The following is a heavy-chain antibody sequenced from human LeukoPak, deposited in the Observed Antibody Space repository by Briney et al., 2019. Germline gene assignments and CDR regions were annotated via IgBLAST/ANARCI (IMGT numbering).Heavy chain of an antibody. CDR2: IIPIFGTA. J-gene: IGHJ6*03. CDR3: ASPPLNYYYYYMDV. Sequence: GASVKVSRKASGSAFSSYAISWVRQAPGQGLEWMGGIIPIFGTANYAQKFQGRVTITADESTSTAYMELSSLRSEDTAVYYCASPPLNYYYYYMDVWGKGTTVTVSS. V-gene: IGHV1-69*13. CDR1: GSAFSSYA.